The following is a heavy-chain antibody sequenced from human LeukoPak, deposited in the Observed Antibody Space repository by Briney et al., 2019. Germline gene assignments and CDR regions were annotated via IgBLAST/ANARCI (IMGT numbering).Heavy chain of an antibody. V-gene: IGHV4-39*01. Sequence: PSETLSLTCTVSGGSISSSSYYWGWIRQPPGKGLEWIGSIYYSGSTYYNPSLKSRVTISVDTSKNQFSLKLSSVTAADTAVYYCARGSSWGYYFDYWGQGTLVTVSS. CDR3: ARGSSWGYYFDY. CDR1: GGSISSSSYY. D-gene: IGHD6-13*01. CDR2: IYYSGST. J-gene: IGHJ4*02.